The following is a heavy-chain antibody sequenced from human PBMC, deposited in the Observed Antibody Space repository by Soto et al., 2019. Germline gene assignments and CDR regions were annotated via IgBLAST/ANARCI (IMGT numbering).Heavy chain of an antibody. Sequence: QVQLVQSGAEVKKPGSSVKVSCKASGGTFSSYTISWVRQAPGQGLEWMGRIIPILGIANYAQKFQGRVTITADKSTSTAYMELRSLRSEDTAVYYCARDRPYCGGDCYWYFDLWGRGTLVTVSS. CDR3: ARDRPYCGGDCYWYFDL. D-gene: IGHD2-21*02. CDR1: GGTFSSYT. CDR2: IIPILGIA. V-gene: IGHV1-69*08. J-gene: IGHJ2*01.